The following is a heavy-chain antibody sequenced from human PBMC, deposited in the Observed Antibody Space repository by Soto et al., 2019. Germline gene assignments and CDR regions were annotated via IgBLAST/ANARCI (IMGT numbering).Heavy chain of an antibody. Sequence: GGSLRLSCAASGFTSSSYAMNWVRQAPGKGLDWVSVISGSGGSTYYADSVKGRFTISRDNSKNTVNLQMNSLRAEDTAVYYCAKGGYCTGTSCYIDYWGQGTLVTVSS. J-gene: IGHJ4*02. CDR2: ISGSGGST. D-gene: IGHD2-2*02. V-gene: IGHV3-23*01. CDR1: GFTSSSYA. CDR3: AKGGYCTGTSCYIDY.